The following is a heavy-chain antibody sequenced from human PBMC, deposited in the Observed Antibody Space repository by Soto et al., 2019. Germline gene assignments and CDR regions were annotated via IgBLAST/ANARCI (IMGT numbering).Heavy chain of an antibody. V-gene: IGHV1-69*13. CDR2: VIPILGQA. CDR3: ARVGGIGAPPGTDY. J-gene: IGHJ4*02. D-gene: IGHD6-6*01. CDR1: GGIFSSYA. Sequence: ASVKVSCKASGGIFSSYAISWLRQAPGQGLEWMGAVIPILGQAYYAQDLQDRVSITADESTRTTYMELSSLRSEDTAVYFCARVGGIGAPPGTDYWGQGTLVTVSS.